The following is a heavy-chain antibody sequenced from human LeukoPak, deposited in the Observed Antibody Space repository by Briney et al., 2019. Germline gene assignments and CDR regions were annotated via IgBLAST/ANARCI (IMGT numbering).Heavy chain of an antibody. Sequence: PGGSLRLSCAVSGFTFNSYWMSWVRQAPGKGLEWVAKINQDGSEKYSVDSMKGRITISRDNAKNSLYLEMNSLRVEDTAVFYCARVMSASVWRSYGSYDYYYHMDIWGRGTTVTVSS. CDR2: INQDGSEK. CDR3: ARVMSASVWRSYGSYDYYYHMDI. V-gene: IGHV3-7*01. J-gene: IGHJ6*03. CDR1: GFTFNSYW. D-gene: IGHD3-16*01.